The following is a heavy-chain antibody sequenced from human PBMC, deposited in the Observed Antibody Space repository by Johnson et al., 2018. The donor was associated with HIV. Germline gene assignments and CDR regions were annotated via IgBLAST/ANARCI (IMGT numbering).Heavy chain of an antibody. D-gene: IGHD3-16*01. Sequence: QVQLVESGGGLVQPGGSLRLSCAASGFTFSSYAMHWVRQAPGKGLEWVAVISYDGSEKYYAASVKCRFTISRDSSKNTLYLQVNSLRAEDTAVYYCARGSRYTHDNDDVYLLHAFDIWGQGTMVTVSS. CDR2: ISYDGSEK. CDR1: GFTFSSYA. J-gene: IGHJ3*02. CDR3: ARGSRYTHDNDDVYLLHAFDI. V-gene: IGHV3-30*04.